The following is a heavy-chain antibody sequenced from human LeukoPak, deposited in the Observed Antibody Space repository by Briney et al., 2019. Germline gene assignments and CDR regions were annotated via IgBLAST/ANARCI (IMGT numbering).Heavy chain of an antibody. J-gene: IGHJ5*01. CDR2: IYYSGSI. CDR3: VSHPYGDYEAFDP. D-gene: IGHD4-17*01. Sequence: SETLSLTCTISGGSISSSSYYWGWIRQPPGKGLEWIGSIYYSGSIYYNPSLKSRVTISVDTSKNQFSLKLSSVTAADTAVYYCVSHPYGDYEAFDPWGQGTLVTVSS. CDR1: GGSISSSSYY. V-gene: IGHV4-39*01.